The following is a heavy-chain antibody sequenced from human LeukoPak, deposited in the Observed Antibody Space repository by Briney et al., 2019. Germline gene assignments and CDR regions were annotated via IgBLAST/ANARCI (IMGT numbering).Heavy chain of an antibody. CDR3: ARDRPPAYGDYVGPN. D-gene: IGHD4-17*01. CDR2: INPSGGST. V-gene: IGHV1-46*01. CDR1: GYTFTSYY. Sequence: ASVKVSCKASGYTFTSYYMHWVRQAPGQGLEWMGIINPSGGSTSYAQKFQGRVTMTRDTSTSTVYMELSSLRAEDTAVYYCARDRPPAYGDYVGPNWGQGTLVTVSS. J-gene: IGHJ4*02.